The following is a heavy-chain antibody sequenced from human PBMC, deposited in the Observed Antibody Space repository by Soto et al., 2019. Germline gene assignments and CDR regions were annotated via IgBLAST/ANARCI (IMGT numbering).Heavy chain of an antibody. CDR3: ARAYDSSGYYYYR. V-gene: IGHV4-34*01. J-gene: IGHJ4*02. Sequence: HVPLQQWGAGLLKPSETLSLTCAVYGGSFSGYYWSWIRQPPGKGLEWIGEINHSGSTSYNPSLKSRVTISVDTSKNKLSLKLSSVTAADTAVYYCARAYDSSGYYYYRWGQGTLVTVSS. CDR2: INHSGST. D-gene: IGHD3-22*01. CDR1: GGSFSGYY.